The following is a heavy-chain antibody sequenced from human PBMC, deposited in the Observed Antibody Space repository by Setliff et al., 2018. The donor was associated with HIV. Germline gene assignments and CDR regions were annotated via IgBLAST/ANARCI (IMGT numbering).Heavy chain of an antibody. V-gene: IGHV4-38-2*01. D-gene: IGHD3-22*01. CDR1: GYSISTAYY. Sequence: PSETLSLTCAVSGYSISTAYYWAWIRQSPGKGLEWIGGFHHSGSAHYNPSLKSRVTISGQTSKNQFSLTLTSVTAADTAIYYCARQGAGYYYDSSDYYTRNGFDMWGQGTMVTVSS. CDR2: FHHSGSA. CDR3: ARQGAGYYYDSSDYYTRNGFDM. J-gene: IGHJ3*02.